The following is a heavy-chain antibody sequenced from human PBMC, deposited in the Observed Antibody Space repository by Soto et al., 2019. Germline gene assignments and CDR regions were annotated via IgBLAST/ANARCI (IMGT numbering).Heavy chain of an antibody. CDR1: GFTFSNYA. J-gene: IGHJ6*02. CDR3: AKDLNGSGSFTSYYHYGMDV. V-gene: IGHV3-23*01. Sequence: EVQMLESGGGLVHPGGSLRLSCAASGFTFSNYAMNWVRQAPGKGLEWVSSISGSGRNTYYADSVKGRLTISRDSSKNTLYRQMNSLRVEDTGGYYCAKDLNGSGSFTSYYHYGMDVWGQGTTVTVSS. D-gene: IGHD3-10*01. CDR2: ISGSGRNT.